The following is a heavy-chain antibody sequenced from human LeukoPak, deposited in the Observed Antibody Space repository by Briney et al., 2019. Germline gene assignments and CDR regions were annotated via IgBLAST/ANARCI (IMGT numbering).Heavy chain of an antibody. V-gene: IGHV3-53*01. CDR3: ARTEYYYDSSGYRPFDY. Sequence: GGSLRLSCAASGFTVSSNYMSWVRQAPGKGLEWLSVIYSGGSTYYADSVKGRFTISRDNSKNTLYLQMNSLRAEDTAVYYCARTEYYYDSSGYRPFDYWGQGTLVTVSS. CDR2: IYSGGST. J-gene: IGHJ4*02. CDR1: GFTVSSNY. D-gene: IGHD3-22*01.